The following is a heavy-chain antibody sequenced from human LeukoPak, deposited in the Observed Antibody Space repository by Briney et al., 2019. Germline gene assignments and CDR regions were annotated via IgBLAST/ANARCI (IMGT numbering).Heavy chain of an antibody. J-gene: IGHJ3*02. D-gene: IGHD3-9*01. Sequence: SETLSLTCTVSGASITSYSWSWIRQPPGKGLEWIGYIYYSGSTNYNPSLKSRVTISVDTSKKQFSLKLSSVTAADTAVYYCARYFDWSDAFDIWGQGTMVTVSS. CDR2: IYYSGST. CDR3: ARYFDWSDAFDI. V-gene: IGHV4-59*08. CDR1: GASITSYS.